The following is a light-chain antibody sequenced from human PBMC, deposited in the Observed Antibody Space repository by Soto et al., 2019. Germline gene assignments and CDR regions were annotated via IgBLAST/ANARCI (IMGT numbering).Light chain of an antibody. V-gene: IGKV1-5*03. CDR3: QQYDTSPLT. Sequence: DIQMTQSPSTLSASVGDRCTITCRASQSINSWLAWYQQKPGKAPKLLLYKASSLESGVPSRFSGSGSGTEFTLTISSLQPDDFGTYYCQQYDTSPLTFGGGTKVDIK. CDR2: KAS. CDR1: QSINSW. J-gene: IGKJ4*01.